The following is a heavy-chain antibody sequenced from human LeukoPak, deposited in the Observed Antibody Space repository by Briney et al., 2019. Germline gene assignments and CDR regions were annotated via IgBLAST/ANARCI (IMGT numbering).Heavy chain of an antibody. CDR2: INWNGGST. CDR1: GFTFDDYG. Sequence: PGGSLRLSCAASGFTFDDYGMSWVRQAPGKGLEWVSGINWNGGSTGCADSVKGRFTISRDNAKNSLYLQMNSLRAEDTALYHCARYYPGYSSSLAFFDYWGQGTLVTVSS. J-gene: IGHJ4*02. D-gene: IGHD6-13*01. CDR3: ARYYPGYSSSLAFFDY. V-gene: IGHV3-20*01.